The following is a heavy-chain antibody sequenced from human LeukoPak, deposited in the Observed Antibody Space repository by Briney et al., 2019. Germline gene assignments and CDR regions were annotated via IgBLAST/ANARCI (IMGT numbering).Heavy chain of an antibody. D-gene: IGHD3-22*01. J-gene: IGHJ1*01. CDR1: GDXVSSNSAG. CDR2: TYYRSEWYN. Sequence: SQTLSLTCAISGDXVSSNSAGWNWIRQSPSRGLEWLGRTYYRSEWYNDYAVSVKSRININPDTSKNQFSLQLNSVTPEDTAVYYCAQADSTGYFYFQHWGQGTLVTVSS. V-gene: IGHV6-1*01. CDR3: AQADSTGYFYFQH.